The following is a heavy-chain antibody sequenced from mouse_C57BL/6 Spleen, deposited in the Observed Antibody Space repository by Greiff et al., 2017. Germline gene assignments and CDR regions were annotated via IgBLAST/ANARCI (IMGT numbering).Heavy chain of an antibody. CDR1: GFTFSDYG. J-gene: IGHJ4*01. CDR2: ISSGSSTI. D-gene: IGHD4-1*01. CDR3: ARTGTRGYYYAMDY. Sequence: EVMLVESGGGLVKPGGSLKLSCAASGFTFSDYGMHWVRQAPEKGLEWVAYISSGSSTIYYADPVKGRFTISRENAKNTLFLQMTSLRSEDTAMYYCARTGTRGYYYAMDYWGQGTSVTVSS. V-gene: IGHV5-17*01.